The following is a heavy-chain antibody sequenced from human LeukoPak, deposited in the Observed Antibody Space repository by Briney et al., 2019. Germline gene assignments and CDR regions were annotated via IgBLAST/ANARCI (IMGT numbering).Heavy chain of an antibody. CDR1: GDSFSSNSAA. CDR3: VVSQQSSGWSFDY. Sequence: SQTLSLTCALSGDSFSSNSAAWNWIRQSPSRGLEWLGRTYYRSKWYNDYAVSVKSRITINPDTSKNQFSLQLNSVTPEDTAVYYCVVSQQSSGWSFDYWGQGTLVTVSS. D-gene: IGHD6-19*01. J-gene: IGHJ4*02. CDR2: TYYRSKWYN. V-gene: IGHV6-1*01.